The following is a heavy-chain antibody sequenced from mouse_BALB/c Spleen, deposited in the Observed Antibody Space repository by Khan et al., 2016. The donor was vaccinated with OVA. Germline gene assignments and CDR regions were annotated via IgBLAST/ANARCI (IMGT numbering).Heavy chain of an antibody. Sequence: VQLVESGPGLVAPSQSLSITCTVSGFSLTSYGVHWVRQPPGKGLEWLVVIWSDGSTNYNSVLKSRLSISKDNSKSQVFLKMNRLQTDDTAIYYCARWCYGYSSLYAMDYWGQGTSVTVSS. D-gene: IGHD2-2*01. CDR3: ARWCYGYSSLYAMDY. J-gene: IGHJ4*01. V-gene: IGHV2-6*02. CDR1: GFSLTSYG. CDR2: IWSDGST.